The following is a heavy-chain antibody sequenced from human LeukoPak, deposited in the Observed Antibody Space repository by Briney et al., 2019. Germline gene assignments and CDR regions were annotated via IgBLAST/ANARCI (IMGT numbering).Heavy chain of an antibody. V-gene: IGHV3-7*01. J-gene: IGHJ4*02. D-gene: IGHD3-22*01. CDR3: ASAAGLYYYDSSGYYPFDY. CDR1: GFTSSNYW. Sequence: GGSLRLSCAASGFTSSNYWMSWVRQSPGKGLEWVAHINQDGSEIYYVDSVKGRFTISRDNAKNSLYLQMNSLRAEDTAVYYCASAAGLYYYDSSGYYPFDYWGQGTLVTVSS. CDR2: INQDGSEI.